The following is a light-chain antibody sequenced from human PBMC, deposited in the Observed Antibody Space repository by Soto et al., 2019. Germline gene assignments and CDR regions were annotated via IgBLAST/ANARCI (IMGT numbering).Light chain of an antibody. CDR1: SSDVGGYRY. CDR3: SSYTSSSTLDV. J-gene: IGLJ1*01. Sequence: QSALTQPASVSGSPGQSITISCTGTSSDVGGYRYVSWYQQHTGKAPKLMIYDVSKRPSGVSNRFSGSKSGNTASLTISGLQAEDEADYYCSSYTSSSTLDVFGTGTKVTVL. V-gene: IGLV2-14*01. CDR2: DVS.